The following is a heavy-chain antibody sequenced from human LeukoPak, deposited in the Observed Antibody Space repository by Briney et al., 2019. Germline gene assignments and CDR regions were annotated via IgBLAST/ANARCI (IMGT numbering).Heavy chain of an antibody. D-gene: IGHD2-15*01. CDR1: GFTFSSYV. J-gene: IGHJ4*02. CDR2: VSSNSGST. CDR3: AGRRVGVYSFDY. V-gene: IGHV3-23*01. Sequence: GGSLRLSCAASGFTFSSYVMTWVRQAPGEGLEWVSGVSSNSGSTYYADSVKGRFTVSRDNSQNTLYLEMKSLRPEDTAVYYCAGRRVGVYSFDYWGQGTLVTVSS.